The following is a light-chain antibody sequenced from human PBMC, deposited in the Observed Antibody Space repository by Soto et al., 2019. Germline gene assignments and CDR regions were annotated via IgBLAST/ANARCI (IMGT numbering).Light chain of an antibody. CDR1: QSVSSGY. J-gene: IGKJ1*01. Sequence: EIVLTQSPGTLSLSPGERATLSCRASQSVSSGYLAWYQQKPGQAPRLHFYGASIRAAGIPDRFSGSGSGTEFTLTVSNLHLEDFATYYCQQYNTDSPWTFGQGTKVDFK. CDR2: GAS. CDR3: QQYNTDSPWT. V-gene: IGKV3-20*01.